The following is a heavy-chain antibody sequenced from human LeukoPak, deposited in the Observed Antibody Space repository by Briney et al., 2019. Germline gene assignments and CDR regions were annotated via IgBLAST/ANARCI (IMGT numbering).Heavy chain of an antibody. Sequence: SETLSLTCTVSGGSISHYFFTWIRQPPGKGLEWVGYMFYSGSTNYNPSLKNRVTMSIDTSRSQFSLNLYFVTAADTALYYCATAGEFSGSSPLGVFDIWGQGAMVTVSS. D-gene: IGHD3-10*01. CDR2: MFYSGST. V-gene: IGHV4-59*01. CDR1: GGSISHYF. J-gene: IGHJ3*02. CDR3: ATAGEFSGSSPLGVFDI.